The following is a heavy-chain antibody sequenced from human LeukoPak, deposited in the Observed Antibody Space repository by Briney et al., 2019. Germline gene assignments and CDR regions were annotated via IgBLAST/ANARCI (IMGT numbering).Heavy chain of an antibody. V-gene: IGHV4-59*01. CDR2: IHHSGST. Sequence: SETLSLTCTVSGDSISSYYWSWIRQPPGGGLEWVGYIHHSGSTKYNPSLKSRVIISVDTSKNQLSLKLISVTAADTAVYYCARALRQQLLTGWFDPWGQGTLVTVSS. D-gene: IGHD6-13*01. CDR1: GDSISSYY. J-gene: IGHJ5*02. CDR3: ARALRQQLLTGWFDP.